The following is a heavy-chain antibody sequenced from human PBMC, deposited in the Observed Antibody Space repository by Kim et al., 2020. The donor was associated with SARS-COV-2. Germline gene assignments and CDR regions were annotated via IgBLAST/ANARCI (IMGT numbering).Heavy chain of an antibody. V-gene: IGHV1-18*01. J-gene: IGHJ6*02. Sequence: ASVKVSCKASGYTFTSYGISWVRQAPGQGLEWMGWISAYNGNTKYAQKLQGRVTMTTDTSTRTAYMELRSLRSDDTALYYCARDRPYYDILQGTAMDVWGQGTTVTVSS. CDR3: ARDRPYYDILQGTAMDV. D-gene: IGHD3-9*01. CDR1: GYTFTSYG. CDR2: ISAYNGNT.